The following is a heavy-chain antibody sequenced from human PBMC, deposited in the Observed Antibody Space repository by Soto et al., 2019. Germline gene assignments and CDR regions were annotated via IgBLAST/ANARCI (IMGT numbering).Heavy chain of an antibody. J-gene: IGHJ5*02. D-gene: IGHD3-16*02. V-gene: IGHV4-34*01. CDR3: ARGRNFWARPWGSYPKVWFDP. CDR2: INHSGST. CDR1: GGSFSGYY. Sequence: QVQLQQWGAGLLKPSETLSLTCAVYGGSFSGYYWSWIRQPPGKGLEWIGEINHSGSTNYNPSLKSRVTISVDTSKNQFSLKLSSVTAADTAVYCCARGRNFWARPWGSYPKVWFDPWGQGTLVTVSS.